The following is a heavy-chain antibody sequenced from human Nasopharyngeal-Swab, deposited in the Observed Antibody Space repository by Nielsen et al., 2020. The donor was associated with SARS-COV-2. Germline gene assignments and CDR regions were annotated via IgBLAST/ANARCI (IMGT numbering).Heavy chain of an antibody. Sequence: WILQPPGKALEWLALIYWDDDKRYSPSLRSRLTISKDTSKSQVVLTMTNMDPVDTATYYCARVEGSSSWYYWGQGTLVTVSS. CDR2: IYWDDDK. CDR3: ARVEGSSSWYY. J-gene: IGHJ4*02. V-gene: IGHV2-5*02. D-gene: IGHD6-13*01.